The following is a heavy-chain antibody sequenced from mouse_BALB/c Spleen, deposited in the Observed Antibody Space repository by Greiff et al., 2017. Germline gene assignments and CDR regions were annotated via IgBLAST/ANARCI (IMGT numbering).Heavy chain of an antibody. D-gene: IGHD1-1*01. CDR3: ALLLRPFDY. J-gene: IGHJ2*01. V-gene: IGHV3-6*02. CDR1: GYSITSGYY. Sequence: EESGPGLVKPSQSLSLTCSVTGYSITSGYYWNWIRQFPGNKLEWMGYISYDGSNNYNPSLKNRISITRDTSKNQFFLKLNSVTTEDTATYYCALLLRPFDYWGQGTTLTVSS. CDR2: ISYDGSN.